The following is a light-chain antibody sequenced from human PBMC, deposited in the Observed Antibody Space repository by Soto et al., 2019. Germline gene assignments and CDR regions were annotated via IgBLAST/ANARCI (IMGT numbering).Light chain of an antibody. V-gene: IGKV1-27*01. Sequence: DIQMTQSPSSLSASVGDRVTITCRASQGNSTYLVWYQQKPGTVPKLLIFAASTLQSGVPSRFSGSGSGTDFTLTISSLQPEDVATYYCQSYTGAPWTFGQGTKVEI. J-gene: IGKJ1*01. CDR2: AAS. CDR3: QSYTGAPWT. CDR1: QGNSTY.